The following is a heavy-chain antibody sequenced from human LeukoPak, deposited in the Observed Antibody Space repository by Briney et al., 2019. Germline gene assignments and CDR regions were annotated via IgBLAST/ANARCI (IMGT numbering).Heavy chain of an antibody. V-gene: IGHV1-69*04. CDR1: GGTFSSYA. CDR2: IITILGIA. CDR3: ARWSPLFGDTTGTTAQGDY. J-gene: IGHJ4*02. D-gene: IGHD1-1*01. Sequence: SVKVSCKASGGTFSSYAISWVRQAPGQGLEWVGRIITILGIANYAQKFQGRVTITADKSTSTAYMELSSLRSEDTAVYYCARWSPLFGDTTGTTAQGDYWGQGTLVTVSS.